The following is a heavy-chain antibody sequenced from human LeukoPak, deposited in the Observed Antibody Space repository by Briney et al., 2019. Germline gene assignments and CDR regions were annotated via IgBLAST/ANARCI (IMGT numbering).Heavy chain of an antibody. Sequence: GESLKISCQASGYTFTHYWIGWVRQMPGKGLEWIGIIFPGDSDTRTSPSFEGQVTISADKSTSTAYLHWNRLKASDTAIYYCARLAAPTSYYFDYWGQGTLVTVSS. D-gene: IGHD6-6*01. V-gene: IGHV5-51*01. CDR3: ARLAAPTSYYFDY. CDR2: IFPGDSDT. CDR1: GYTFTHYW. J-gene: IGHJ4*02.